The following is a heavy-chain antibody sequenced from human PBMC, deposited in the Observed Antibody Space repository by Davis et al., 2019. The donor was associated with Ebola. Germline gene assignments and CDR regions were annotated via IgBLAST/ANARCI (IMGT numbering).Heavy chain of an antibody. CDR1: GFTFSSYA. D-gene: IGHD6-19*01. J-gene: IGHJ4*02. CDR3: AREVAVNYFDY. V-gene: IGHV3-7*01. Sequence: GESLKISCAASGFTFSSYAMSWVRQAPGKGLEWVATIENDGSKKYYMDSVKGRFTISRDNAKNSLFLQMNSLRADDTAVYYCAREVAVNYFDYWGQGTLVTVSS. CDR2: IENDGSKK.